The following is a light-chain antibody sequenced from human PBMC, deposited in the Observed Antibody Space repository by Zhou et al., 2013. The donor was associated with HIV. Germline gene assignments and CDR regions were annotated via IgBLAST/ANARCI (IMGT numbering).Light chain of an antibody. CDR1: QGISDY. Sequence: DIQMTQSPSSLSASVGDRVTITCRASQGISDYVAWYQHKPGKVPKLLIFASSTLQSGVPSRFSGSGSGTDFTLTISSLQPEDVATYYCQKYNSDPWTFGQGTKVEIK. V-gene: IGKV1-27*01. CDR2: ASS. J-gene: IGKJ1*01. CDR3: QKYNSDPWT.